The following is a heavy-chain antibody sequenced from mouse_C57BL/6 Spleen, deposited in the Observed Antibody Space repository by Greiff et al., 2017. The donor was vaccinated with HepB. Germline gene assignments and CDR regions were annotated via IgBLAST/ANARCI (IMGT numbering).Heavy chain of an antibody. V-gene: IGHV5-4*03. Sequence: EVMLVESGGGLVKPGGSLKLSCAASGFTFSSYAMSWVRQTPEKRLEWVATISDGGSYTYYPDNVKGRFTISRDNAKNNLYLQMSHLKSEDTAMYSCARVYYDPYYFDYWGQGTTLTVSS. D-gene: IGHD2-4*01. CDR1: GFTFSSYA. CDR3: ARVYYDPYYFDY. CDR2: ISDGGSYT. J-gene: IGHJ2*01.